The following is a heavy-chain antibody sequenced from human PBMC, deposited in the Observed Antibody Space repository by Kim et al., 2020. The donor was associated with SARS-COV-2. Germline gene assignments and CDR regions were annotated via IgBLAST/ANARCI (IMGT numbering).Heavy chain of an antibody. D-gene: IGHD3-10*01. CDR3: AKDLKGERGVINDAFDI. CDR2: IYSGGSST. Sequence: GGSLRLSCAASGFTFSSYAMSWVRQAPGKGLEWVSVIYSGGSSTYYADSVKGRFTISRDNSKNTLYLQMNSLRAEDTAVYYCAKDLKGERGVINDAFDIWGQGTMVTVSS. CDR1: GFTFSSYA. J-gene: IGHJ3*02. V-gene: IGHV3-23*03.